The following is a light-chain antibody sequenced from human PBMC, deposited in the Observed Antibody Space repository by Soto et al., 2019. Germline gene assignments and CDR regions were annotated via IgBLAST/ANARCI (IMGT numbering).Light chain of an antibody. CDR3: RQRSTSPRT. V-gene: IGKV3-11*01. CDR1: QSVSIY. J-gene: IGKJ1*01. Sequence: IVLTQSPAPLSFSPGERATLSCRASQSVSIYLAWYQQQPGQAPRLLIYDASNRATGIPPRFSGSGSGADFTLTISSLEPEDLAVYYCRQRSTSPRTVGQGTKVEIK. CDR2: DAS.